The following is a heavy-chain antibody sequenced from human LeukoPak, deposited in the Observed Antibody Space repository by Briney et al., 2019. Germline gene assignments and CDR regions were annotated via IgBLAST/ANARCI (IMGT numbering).Heavy chain of an antibody. J-gene: IGHJ4*02. Sequence: PGGSLRLSCAASGFTFSSYWMNWVRQAPGKGLVWVSRIASDGSSTTYADSVKGRFSISRDNAKNTLYLQMNSLRVADTAVYYCARGRPHGNDYWGQGTLVTVSS. CDR2: IASDGSST. V-gene: IGHV3-74*01. CDR3: ARGRPHGNDY. CDR1: GFTFSSYW. D-gene: IGHD4-23*01.